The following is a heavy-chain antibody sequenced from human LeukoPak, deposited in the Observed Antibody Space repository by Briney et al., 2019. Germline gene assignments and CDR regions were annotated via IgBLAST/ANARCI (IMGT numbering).Heavy chain of an antibody. CDR3: AKGPTYDSLPYYFDY. Sequence: PGGSLILSCSASGFLFSSYAMHWVRQAPGKGLEYVSGISSNGGGTYYADSLKGRFTVSRDNSNNTLYLQMSSLRAEDTAIYYCAKGPTYDSLPYYFDYWGQGTLVTVSS. V-gene: IGHV3-64D*09. CDR2: ISSNGGGT. J-gene: IGHJ4*02. CDR1: GFLFSSYA. D-gene: IGHD3-22*01.